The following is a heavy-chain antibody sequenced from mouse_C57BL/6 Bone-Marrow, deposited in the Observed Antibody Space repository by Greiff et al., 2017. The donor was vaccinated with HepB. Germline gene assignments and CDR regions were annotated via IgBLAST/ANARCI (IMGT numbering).Heavy chain of an antibody. J-gene: IGHJ2*01. CDR1: GYTFTSYW. Sequence: QVQLQQPGAELVRPGTSVKLSCKASGYTFTSYWMHWVKQRPGQGLEWIGVIDPSDSYTNYNQKFKGKATLTVDTSSSTAYMQLSSLTSEDSAVYYCARSYFITTVAGKNYFDYWGQGTTLTVSS. CDR3: ARSYFITTVAGKNYFDY. D-gene: IGHD1-1*01. CDR2: IDPSDSYT. V-gene: IGHV1-59*01.